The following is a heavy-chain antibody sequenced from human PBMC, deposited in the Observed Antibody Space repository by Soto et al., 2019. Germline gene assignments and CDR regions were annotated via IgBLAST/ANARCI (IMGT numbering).Heavy chain of an antibody. CDR2: ISGSGSRT. D-gene: IGHD4-17*01. Sequence: EVQLLESGGGLVQPGGSLRLSCAASGFTFGGNAMSWSRQPPGKGLEWVSAISGSGSRTYYADSVKGRFTFSRDNSKKTLYLQMNSLRAEDTAVYFCAKGTYRDYVYWDHAFDIWGQGTMVTVSS. V-gene: IGHV3-23*01. J-gene: IGHJ3*02. CDR1: GFTFGGNA. CDR3: AKGTYRDYVYWDHAFDI.